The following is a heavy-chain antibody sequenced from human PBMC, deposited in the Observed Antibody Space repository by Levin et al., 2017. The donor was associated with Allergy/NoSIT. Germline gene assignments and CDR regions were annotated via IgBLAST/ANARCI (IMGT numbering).Heavy chain of an antibody. CDR2: IYPSGST. CDR3: ASLGRGSSGYGAFDI. J-gene: IGHJ3*02. Sequence: SETLSLTCTVSDGSISSDSYYWSWIRQPAGKGLEWIGRIYPSGSTNYNPSLKSRATISVDTSKNQFSLKLKSVTAADTALYYCASLGRGSSGYGAFDIWGQGTKVTVSS. V-gene: IGHV4-61*02. CDR1: DGSISSDSYY. D-gene: IGHD5-12*01.